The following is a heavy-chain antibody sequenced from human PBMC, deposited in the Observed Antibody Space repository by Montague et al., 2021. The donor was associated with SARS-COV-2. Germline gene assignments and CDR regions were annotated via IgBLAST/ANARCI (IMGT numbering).Heavy chain of an antibody. V-gene: IGHV4-39*01. D-gene: IGHD4-11*01. CDR1: GGSISTGSYY. CDR3: VRGGDYTDYGRVDY. J-gene: IGHJ4*02. CDR2: IYYSCDT. Sequence: SETLSLTCSFSGGSISTGSYYRAWICQIPPKGLAWIGSIYYSCDTYYNPSPKSRVTISVDTSKNQFSLRLSSVTAADTAVYYCVRGGDYTDYGRVDYWGQGTLVIVSS.